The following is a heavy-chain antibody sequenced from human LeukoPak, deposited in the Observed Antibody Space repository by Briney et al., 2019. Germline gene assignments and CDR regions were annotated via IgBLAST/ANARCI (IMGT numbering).Heavy chain of an antibody. D-gene: IGHD2-2*01. CDR1: GGSISSYY. CDR2: IYTSGST. J-gene: IGHJ6*03. CDR3: AEKGDIVVVPAAILARVDYYYYYMDV. Sequence: SETLSLTCTVSGGSISSYYWSWIRQPAGKGLEWIGRIYTSGSTNYNPSLKSRVTMSVVTSKNQFSLKLSSVTAADTAVYYCAEKGDIVVVPAAILARVDYYYYYMDVWGKGTTVTVSS. V-gene: IGHV4-4*07.